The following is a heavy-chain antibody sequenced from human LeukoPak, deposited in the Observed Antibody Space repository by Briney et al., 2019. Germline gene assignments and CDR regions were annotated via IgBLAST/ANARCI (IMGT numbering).Heavy chain of an antibody. CDR1: GYTFTGYY. J-gene: IGHJ4*02. V-gene: IGHV1-2*02. Sequence: ASVKVSCKASGYTFTGYYMHWVRQAPGQGLEWVGWINPNSGGTNYAQKFQGRVTMTRDTSISTAYMELSRLRSDDTAVYYCARDVEYYYGSGSYLGHWGQGTLVTVSS. D-gene: IGHD3-10*01. CDR2: INPNSGGT. CDR3: ARDVEYYYGSGSYLGH.